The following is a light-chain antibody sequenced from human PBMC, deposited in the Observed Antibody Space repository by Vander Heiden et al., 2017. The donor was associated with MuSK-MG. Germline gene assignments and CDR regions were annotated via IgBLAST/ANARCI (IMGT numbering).Light chain of an antibody. CDR1: QSVSSSY. CDR3: QQDGSSPWT. J-gene: IGKJ1*01. CDR2: GAS. Sequence: EIVLTQSPGTLSLSPGERATLSGRASQSVSSSYLAWYQQKPSQAPRLLIYGASSRATGIPDRFSGSGSGTDFTLTISRLDPEDFAVYYCQQDGSSPWTFGQGTKVEIK. V-gene: IGKV3-20*01.